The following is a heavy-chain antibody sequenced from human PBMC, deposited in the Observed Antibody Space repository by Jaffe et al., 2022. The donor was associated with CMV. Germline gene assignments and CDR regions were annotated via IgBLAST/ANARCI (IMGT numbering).Heavy chain of an antibody. CDR3: TSRTYYYDSSGYSAFDY. CDR2: IRSKANSYAT. D-gene: IGHD3-22*01. CDR1: GFTFSGSA. V-gene: IGHV3-73*01. J-gene: IGHJ4*02. Sequence: EVQLVESGGGLVQPGGSLKLSCAASGFTFSGSAMHWVRQASGKGLEWVGRIRSKANSYATAYAASVKGRFTISRDDSKNTAYLQMNSLKTEDTAVYYCTSRTYYYDSSGYSAFDYWGQGTLVTVSS.